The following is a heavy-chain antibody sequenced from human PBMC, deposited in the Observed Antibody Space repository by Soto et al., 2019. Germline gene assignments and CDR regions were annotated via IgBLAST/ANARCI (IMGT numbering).Heavy chain of an antibody. CDR1: GFTFSSYA. V-gene: IGHV3-33*01. CDR2: MWYDGRDQ. J-gene: IGHJ4*02. Sequence: QMQMVESGGGVVQPGRSLRLSCVVSGFTFSSYAMHWVRQAPGKGLEWVAGMWYDGRDQYYADSVRGRFTISRDDCKRTLYLQMSSVRAEDTAVYYCVRSSSWIQLWLERWGQGTPVTVS. D-gene: IGHD5-18*01. CDR3: VRSSSWIQLWLER.